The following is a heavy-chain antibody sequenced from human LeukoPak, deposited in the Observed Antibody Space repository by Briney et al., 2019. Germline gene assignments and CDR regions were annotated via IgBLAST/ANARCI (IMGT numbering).Heavy chain of an antibody. D-gene: IGHD1-26*01. J-gene: IGHJ3*02. CDR2: ISYDGSNK. Sequence: GGSLRLSCAASGFTFSSYAMHWVRQAPGKGLEWVAVISYDGSNKYYADSVKGRFTISRDNSKNTLYLQMNSLRAEDTAVYYCARDFVGSYPSDDAFDIWGQGTMVTVSS. V-gene: IGHV3-30-3*01. CDR1: GFTFSSYA. CDR3: ARDFVGSYPSDDAFDI.